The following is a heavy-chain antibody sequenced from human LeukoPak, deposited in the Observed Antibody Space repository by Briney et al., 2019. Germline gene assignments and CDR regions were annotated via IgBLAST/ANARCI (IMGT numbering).Heavy chain of an antibody. CDR3: ARDQASAAVGTVYYYHGMDV. D-gene: IGHD6-13*01. Sequence: SVKVSCKASGGTFSSYAISWVRQAPGQGLEWMGGIIPIFGTANYAQKFQGRVTITADESTSTAYMELSSLRSEDTAVYYCARDQASAAVGTVYYYHGMDVWGQGTTVTVSS. CDR2: IIPIFGTA. V-gene: IGHV1-69*13. J-gene: IGHJ6*02. CDR1: GGTFSSYA.